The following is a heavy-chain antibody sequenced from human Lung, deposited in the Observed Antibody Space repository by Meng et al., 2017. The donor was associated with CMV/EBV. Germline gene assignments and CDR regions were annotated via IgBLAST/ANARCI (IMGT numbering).Heavy chain of an antibody. Sequence: SETLSLXXTVSGYSISSGYYWGWIRQPPGKGLEWIGSIYHSGSTYYNPSLKSRVTISVDTSKNQFSLKLSSVTAADTAVYYCARVGWEHVADYWGQRTLVTVSS. CDR3: ARVGWEHVADY. V-gene: IGHV4-38-2*02. CDR1: GYSISSGYY. CDR2: IYHSGST. D-gene: IGHD1-26*01. J-gene: IGHJ4*02.